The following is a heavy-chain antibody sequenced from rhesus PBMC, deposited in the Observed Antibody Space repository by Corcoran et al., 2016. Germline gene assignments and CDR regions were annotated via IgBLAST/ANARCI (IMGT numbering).Heavy chain of an antibody. Sequence: QVQLQESGPGLVKPSETLSLPCAVSGGSIRSNYWSWIRQSPGKGLEWIWYIYGGSGSTSDNPSRKSRVTISTDTSKNQFSLKLSSVTAADTAVYYCARDVCTGSGCYSYGLDSWGQGVVVTVSS. V-gene: IGHV4-147*01. D-gene: IGHD2-21*01. CDR1: GGSIRSNY. CDR3: ARDVCTGSGCYSYGLDS. J-gene: IGHJ6*01. CDR2: IYGGSGST.